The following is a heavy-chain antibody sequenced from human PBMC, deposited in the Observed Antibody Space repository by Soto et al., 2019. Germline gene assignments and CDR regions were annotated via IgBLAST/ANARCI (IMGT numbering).Heavy chain of an antibody. Sequence: EVQLVESGGGLVQPGRSLRLSCAASGFTFDDYAMHWVRQAPGKGLEWVSDISWNSGRIGYADSVKGRFTISRDNAKNSLYLQMNSLRAEYTALYYCAKDKDDYGDYGVYYFDYWGQGTLVTVSS. V-gene: IGHV3-9*01. CDR3: AKDKDDYGDYGVYYFDY. CDR1: GFTFDDYA. D-gene: IGHD4-17*01. CDR2: ISWNSGRI. J-gene: IGHJ4*02.